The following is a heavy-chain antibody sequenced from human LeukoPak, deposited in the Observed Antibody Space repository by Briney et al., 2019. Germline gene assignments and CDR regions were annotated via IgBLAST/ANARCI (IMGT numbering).Heavy chain of an antibody. J-gene: IGHJ4*02. Sequence: GGSLRPSCAASGSPLNIYAMTWARQAPGKGLEWVSVIGWNSGSIGYADSVKGRFTISRDNAKNSLYLQMNSLRAEDTALYYCAKDIWHYSKGLGLYYWGQGTLVTVSS. V-gene: IGHV3-9*01. D-gene: IGHD4-11*01. CDR1: GSPLNIYA. CDR3: AKDIWHYSKGLGLYY. CDR2: IGWNSGSI.